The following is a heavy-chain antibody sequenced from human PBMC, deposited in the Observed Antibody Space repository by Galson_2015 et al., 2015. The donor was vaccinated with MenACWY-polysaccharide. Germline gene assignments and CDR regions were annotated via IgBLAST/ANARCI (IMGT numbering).Heavy chain of an antibody. CDR3: AKTPSSTGWYCFDF. J-gene: IGHJ4*02. V-gene: IGHV3-30*18. D-gene: IGHD6-19*01. CDR2: ISYDGTNK. Sequence: SLRLSCAASGFTFSTYGMHWVRQAPGKGLEWVSVISYDGTNKYYADSVKGRFTISRDNSKNTLYLQMNSLRAEDTTVYYCAKTPSSTGWYCFDFWGQGTLVTVSS. CDR1: GFTFSTYG.